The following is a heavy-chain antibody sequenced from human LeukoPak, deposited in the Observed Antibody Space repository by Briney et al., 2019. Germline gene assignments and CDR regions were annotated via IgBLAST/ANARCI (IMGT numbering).Heavy chain of an antibody. CDR2: ISSSSSYI. J-gene: IGHJ6*03. CDR3: ARDVYSSSWYLWGEYYYYYMDV. Sequence: GGSLRLSCAASGFTFRSYSMNWVRQAPGKGLEWVSSISSSSSYIYYADSVKGRFTISRDNAKNSLYLQMNSLRAEDTAVYYCARDVYSSSWYLWGEYYYYYMDVWGKGTTVTVSS. D-gene: IGHD6-13*01. CDR1: GFTFRSYS. V-gene: IGHV3-21*01.